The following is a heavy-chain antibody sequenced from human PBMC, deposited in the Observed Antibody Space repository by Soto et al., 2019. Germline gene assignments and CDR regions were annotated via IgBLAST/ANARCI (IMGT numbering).Heavy chain of an antibody. CDR2: ISYDGSDK. D-gene: IGHD5-18*01. V-gene: IGHV3-30-3*01. Sequence: GGSLRLSCAASGFTFSSYAMSWVRQAPGKGLEWVAVISYDGSDKYNANSVKGRFTISRDNSKNTLYLQMNSLRAEDTAVYYCARDTGPNGYNYYYFGMDVWGQGTTVTV. CDR1: GFTFSSYA. CDR3: ARDTGPNGYNYYYFGMDV. J-gene: IGHJ6*02.